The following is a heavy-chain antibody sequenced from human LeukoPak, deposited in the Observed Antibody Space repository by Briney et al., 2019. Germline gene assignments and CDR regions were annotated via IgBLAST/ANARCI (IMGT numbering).Heavy chain of an antibody. Sequence: GGSLRLSCAASGFTFRSYGMHWVRQAPGKGLEWVAVIWYTGSNVYYADSLKGRFTISRDTSKNTLYLQMYSLRAEDTAVYYCAKAGTGTNMIFDYWGQGTLVTVSS. V-gene: IGHV3-33*06. CDR1: GFTFRSYG. CDR3: AKAGTGTNMIFDY. CDR2: IWYTGSNV. D-gene: IGHD1-1*01. J-gene: IGHJ4*02.